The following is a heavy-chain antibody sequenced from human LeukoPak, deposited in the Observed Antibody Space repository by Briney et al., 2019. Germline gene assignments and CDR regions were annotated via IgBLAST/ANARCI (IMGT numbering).Heavy chain of an antibody. J-gene: IGHJ3*01. Sequence: ETLSLTCAVYGGSFSGYYWSWIRQPPGKGLEWIGEINHSGSTNYNPSLKSRVTISVDTSKNQFSLKLSSVTAADTAVYYCARVPGGGTAANWGQGTMVTVSS. CDR3: ARVPGGGTAAN. V-gene: IGHV4-34*01. D-gene: IGHD1-7*01. CDR1: GGSFSGYY. CDR2: INHSGST.